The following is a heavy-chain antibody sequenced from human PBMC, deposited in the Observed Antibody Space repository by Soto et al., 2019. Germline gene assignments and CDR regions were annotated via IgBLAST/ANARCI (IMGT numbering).Heavy chain of an antibody. Sequence: GGSLRLSCAASGFTFSSYGMHWVRQAPGKGLEWVAVISYDGSNKYYADSVKGRFTISRDNSKNTLYLQMNSLRAEDTAVYYCAKDWPSGYDLVSDAFDIWGQGTMVTVSS. D-gene: IGHD5-12*01. CDR2: ISYDGSNK. CDR1: GFTFSSYG. CDR3: AKDWPSGYDLVSDAFDI. J-gene: IGHJ3*02. V-gene: IGHV3-30*18.